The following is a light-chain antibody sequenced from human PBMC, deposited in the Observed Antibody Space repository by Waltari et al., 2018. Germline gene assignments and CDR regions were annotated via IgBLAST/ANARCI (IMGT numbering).Light chain of an antibody. V-gene: IGLV2-14*01. CDR1: SSDVGGYNY. J-gene: IGLJ2*01. CDR3: SAYTSSSTFGV. Sequence: QSALTQPASVSGSPGQSITISCTGTSSDVGGYNYFSWYQQHPGKAPKLMSYDVSKRPSGVSNRFSGSKSGNTASLTISGLQAEDEADYYCSAYTSSSTFGVFGGGTKLTVL. CDR2: DVS.